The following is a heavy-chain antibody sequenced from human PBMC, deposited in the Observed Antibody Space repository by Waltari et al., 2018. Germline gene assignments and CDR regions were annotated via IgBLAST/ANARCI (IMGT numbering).Heavy chain of an antibody. CDR2: IILIFGTA. D-gene: IGHD3-22*01. CDR1: GGTFSSYA. Sequence: QVQLVQSGAEVKKPGSSVKVSCKASGGTFSSYAISWVRQAPGQGLEWMGGIILIFGTANYEQKFQGRVTITADESTSTAYMELSSLRSEDTAVYYCARAGYYYDSSGYYLPGYWGQGTLVTVSS. J-gene: IGHJ4*02. CDR3: ARAGYYYDSSGYYLPGY. V-gene: IGHV1-69*13.